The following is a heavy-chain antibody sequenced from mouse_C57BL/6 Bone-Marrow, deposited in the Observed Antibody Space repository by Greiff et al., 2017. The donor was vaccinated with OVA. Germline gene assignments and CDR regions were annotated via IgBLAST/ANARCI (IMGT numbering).Heavy chain of an antibody. Sequence: VQLQQPGAELVRPGTSVKLSCKASGYTFTSYWMHWVKQRPGQGLEWIGVIDPSDSYTNYNQKFKGKATLTVDTSSSTAYMQLSSLTSEDSAVYDCARNWERGWYFDVWGTGTTVTVSS. CDR2: IDPSDSYT. J-gene: IGHJ1*03. V-gene: IGHV1-59*01. D-gene: IGHD4-1*01. CDR3: ARNWERGWYFDV. CDR1: GYTFTSYW.